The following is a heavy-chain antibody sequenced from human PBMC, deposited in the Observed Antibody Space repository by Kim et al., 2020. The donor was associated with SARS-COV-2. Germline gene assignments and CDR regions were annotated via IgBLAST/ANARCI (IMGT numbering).Heavy chain of an antibody. Sequence: GGSLRLSCAASGFTFSSYWMSWVRQAPGKGLEWVANIKQDGSEKYYVDSVKGRFTISRDNAKNSLYLQMNSLRAEDTAVYYCAREVRFGSSGYQGFLSGKPVNYWGQGTLVTVSS. J-gene: IGHJ4*02. CDR1: GFTFSSYW. D-gene: IGHD3-22*01. CDR2: IKQDGSEK. V-gene: IGHV3-7*01. CDR3: AREVRFGSSGYQGFLSGKPVNY.